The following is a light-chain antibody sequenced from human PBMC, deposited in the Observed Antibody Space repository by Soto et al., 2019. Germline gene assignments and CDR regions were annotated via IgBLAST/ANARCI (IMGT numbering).Light chain of an antibody. CDR3: QTWGTGIVV. Sequence: QTVVTQSPSASASLGASVKVTCTLSSGHSSYAIAWHQQQPEKGPRYLMKLNSDGSHSKGDGIPDRFSGSSSGAERYLTISSLQSEDEADYYCQTWGTGIVVFGGGTQLTVL. CDR2: LNSDGSH. J-gene: IGLJ2*01. CDR1: SGHSSYA. V-gene: IGLV4-69*01.